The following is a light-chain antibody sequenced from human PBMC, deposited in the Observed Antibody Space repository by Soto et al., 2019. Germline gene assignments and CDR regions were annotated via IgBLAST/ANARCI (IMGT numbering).Light chain of an antibody. Sequence: QSALTQPASVSGSPGQSITISCTGTSSDVGGYNYVSWYQQHPGKAPKVMIYEVSNRPSGVSNRFSGSKSGNTASLTISGHQAEDEADYYCSPYTRSTADVVGRWTNVTVL. CDR2: EVS. V-gene: IGLV2-14*01. CDR3: SPYTRSTADV. J-gene: IGLJ1*01. CDR1: SSDVGGYNY.